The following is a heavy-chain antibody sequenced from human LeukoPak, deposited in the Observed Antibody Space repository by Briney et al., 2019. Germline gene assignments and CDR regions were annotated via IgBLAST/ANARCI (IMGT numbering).Heavy chain of an antibody. CDR2: ISSSSSYI. Sequence: AGGSLRLSCAASGFTLDDYGMNWVRQAPGKGLEWVSSISSSSSYIYYADSVKGRFTISRDNAKNSLYLQMNSLRAEDTAVYYCARDLPTGYSYGFFGYWGQGTLVTVSS. CDR3: ARDLPTGYSYGFFGY. D-gene: IGHD5-18*01. V-gene: IGHV3-21*01. J-gene: IGHJ4*02. CDR1: GFTLDDYG.